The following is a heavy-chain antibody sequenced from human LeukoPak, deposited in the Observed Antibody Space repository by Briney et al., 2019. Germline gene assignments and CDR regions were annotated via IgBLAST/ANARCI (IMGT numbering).Heavy chain of an antibody. D-gene: IGHD1-26*01. CDR3: ARVFSIVGAPRGAFDI. CDR2: IYHSGST. V-gene: IGHV4-30-2*01. CDR1: GGSISSGGYY. J-gene: IGHJ3*02. Sequence: SQTLSLTCTVSGGSISSGGYYWSWIRQPPGKGLEWIGYIYHSGSTYYNPSLKSRVTISVDRSKNRFSLKLSSVTAADTAVYYCARVFSIVGAPRGAFDIWGQGTMVTVSS.